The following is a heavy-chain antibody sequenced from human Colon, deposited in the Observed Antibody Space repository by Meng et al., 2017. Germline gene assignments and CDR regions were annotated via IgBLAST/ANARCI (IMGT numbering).Heavy chain of an antibody. Sequence: HLRASGPGLVRPSGTRSLACVVSGDSIANSKWWSWLRQAPGKGPEWIGEISNSYKTVYSPSLKSRVRISLDKSNNQFSLTLTSVTAADTAVYYCARERVRELGLFDSWGQGILVTVSS. J-gene: IGHJ4*02. CDR2: ISNSYKT. D-gene: IGHD1-7*01. CDR1: GDSIANSKW. CDR3: ARERVRELGLFDS. V-gene: IGHV4-4*02.